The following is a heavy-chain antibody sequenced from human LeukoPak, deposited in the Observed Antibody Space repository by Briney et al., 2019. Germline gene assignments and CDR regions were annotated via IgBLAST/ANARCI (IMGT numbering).Heavy chain of an antibody. Sequence: GGSLRLSCAASGFPFSSYWMNWVRQAPGKGLEWVASIKQDGSEKYYVDSVRGRFTISRDNAKNSLSLQMNSLRAEDTAVYYCARDRERAFDIWGQGTMVTVSS. CDR1: GFPFSSYW. CDR3: ARDRERAFDI. V-gene: IGHV3-7*05. D-gene: IGHD6-25*01. J-gene: IGHJ3*02. CDR2: IKQDGSEK.